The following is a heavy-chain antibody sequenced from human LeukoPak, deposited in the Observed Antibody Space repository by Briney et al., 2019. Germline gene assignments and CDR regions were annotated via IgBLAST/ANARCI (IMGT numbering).Heavy chain of an antibody. CDR2: ISGSGGST. V-gene: IGHV3-23*01. J-gene: IGHJ4*02. Sequence: GGSLRLSCAASGFTFSSYAMSWVRQAPEKGLERVSGISGSGGSTYYADSVKGRFTISRDNSKNTLYLQMNSLRAEDTAVYYCAKRSSSGWYGFFDYWGQGTLVTVSS. CDR1: GFTFSSYA. CDR3: AKRSSSGWYGFFDY. D-gene: IGHD6-19*01.